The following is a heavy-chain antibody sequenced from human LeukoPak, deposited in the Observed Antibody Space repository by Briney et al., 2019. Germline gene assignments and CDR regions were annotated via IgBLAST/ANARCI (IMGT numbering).Heavy chain of an antibody. J-gene: IGHJ4*02. CDR2: ITSSSSYI. CDR3: ARTYAYDATGDRGH. V-gene: IGHV3-21*01. Sequence: KAGGSLRLSCAASGFTFSSYTMNWVRQAPGKGLEWVSFITSSSSYIYYADSVKGRFTISRDNAKNSLYLQMNSLRAEDTAVYYCARTYAYDATGDRGHWGQGTLVTVSS. CDR1: GFTFSSYT. D-gene: IGHD3-16*01.